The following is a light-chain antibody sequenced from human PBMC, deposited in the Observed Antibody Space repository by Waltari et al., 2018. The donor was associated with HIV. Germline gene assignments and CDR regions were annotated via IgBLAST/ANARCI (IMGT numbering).Light chain of an antibody. V-gene: IGKV3-20*01. Sequence: SCRASQSVSSTYLAWYQQKPGQAPRLLIYDTYNRATGIPDRFSGSGSGTDFTLTISRLEPEDFAVYSCHQYGYSPWTFGQGTKVEIK. CDR3: HQYGYSPWT. J-gene: IGKJ1*01. CDR1: QSVSSTY. CDR2: DTY.